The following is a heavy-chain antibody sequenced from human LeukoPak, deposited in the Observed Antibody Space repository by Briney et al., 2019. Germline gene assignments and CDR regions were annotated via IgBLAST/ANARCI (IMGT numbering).Heavy chain of an antibody. CDR2: INHSGST. CDR3: ARGLGYCSGGSCYSRRFDY. J-gene: IGHJ4*02. CDR1: GGSFSGYY. V-gene: IGHV4-34*01. D-gene: IGHD2-15*01. Sequence: PSETLPLTCAVYGGSFSGYYWSWIRQPPGKGLEWIGEINHSGSTNYNPSLKSRVTISVDTSKNQFSLKLSSATAADTAVYYCARGLGYCSGGSCYSRRFDYWGQGALVTVSS.